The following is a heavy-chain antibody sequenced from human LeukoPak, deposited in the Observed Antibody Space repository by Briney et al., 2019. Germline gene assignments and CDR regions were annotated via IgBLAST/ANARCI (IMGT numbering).Heavy chain of an antibody. V-gene: IGHV5-51*01. J-gene: IGHJ6*02. D-gene: IGHD6-13*01. Sequence: GESLKISCKGSGYSFTNYSNAWVRQMPGKGLEWMGIIYPGDSDTRYSPSFQGQVTISADKSISTAYLQWSSLKASDTAMYYCARHASSSSWYFSGYYYGMDVWGQGTTVTVSS. CDR3: ARHASSSSWYFSGYYYGMDV. CDR2: IYPGDSDT. CDR1: GYSFTNYS.